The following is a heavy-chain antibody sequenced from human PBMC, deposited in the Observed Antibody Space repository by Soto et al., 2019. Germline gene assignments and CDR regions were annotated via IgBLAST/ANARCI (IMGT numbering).Heavy chain of an antibody. V-gene: IGHV1-18*04. D-gene: IGHD6-25*01. Sequence: ASVKVSCKASGYTFTSYGMSWVRQAPGQGLEWMGWISAYNGNTNYAQKLQGRVTMTTDTSTSTAYMELRSLRSDDTAVYYCARDDRGDGGDHFDDWGQGTLVTVSS. CDR1: GYTFTSYG. CDR2: ISAYNGNT. CDR3: ARDDRGDGGDHFDD. J-gene: IGHJ4*02.